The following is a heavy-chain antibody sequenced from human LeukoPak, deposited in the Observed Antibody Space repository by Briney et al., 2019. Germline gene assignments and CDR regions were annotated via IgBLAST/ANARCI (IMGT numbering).Heavy chain of an antibody. CDR1: GFTFSNAW. Sequence: EPGGSLRLSCAASGFTFSNAWMSWVRQAPGKGLEWVGRIKSKTDGGTTDYAAPVKGRFTISRDDSKNTLYLQMNSLKTEDTAVYYCTTALFSTVTTFSYYYYMDVWGKGTTVTVSS. D-gene: IGHD4-17*01. J-gene: IGHJ6*03. CDR2: IKSKTDGGTT. V-gene: IGHV3-15*01. CDR3: TTALFSTVTTFSYYYYMDV.